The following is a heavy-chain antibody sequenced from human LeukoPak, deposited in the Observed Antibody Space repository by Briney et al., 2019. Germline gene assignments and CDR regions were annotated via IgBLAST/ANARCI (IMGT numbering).Heavy chain of an antibody. CDR3: ASRFDGWGSYPLDY. CDR2: IKEDGSKK. Sequence: GGSLRLSCAASGFTFSISWMTWVRQAPGKGLEWVANIKEDGSKKYYVDSVKGRFTISRDNTKESLYLQMNSLRAEDTAVYYCASRFDGWGSYPLDYWGQGTLVTVSS. D-gene: IGHD3-16*02. CDR1: GFTFSISW. J-gene: IGHJ4*02. V-gene: IGHV3-7*01.